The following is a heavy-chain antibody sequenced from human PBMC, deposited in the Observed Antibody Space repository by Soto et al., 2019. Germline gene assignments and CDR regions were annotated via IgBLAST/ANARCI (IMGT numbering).Heavy chain of an antibody. CDR1: GGSISSGGYY. CDR2: IYYSGST. V-gene: IGHV4-31*03. J-gene: IGHJ4*02. CDR3: ARDRDSSGYSPFDY. D-gene: IGHD3-22*01. Sequence: SETLSLTCTVSGGSISSGGYYWIWIRQHPGKGLEWIGYIYYSGSTYYNPSLKSRVTISVDTSKNQFSLKLSSVTAADTAVYYCARDRDSSGYSPFDYWGQGTLVTVSS.